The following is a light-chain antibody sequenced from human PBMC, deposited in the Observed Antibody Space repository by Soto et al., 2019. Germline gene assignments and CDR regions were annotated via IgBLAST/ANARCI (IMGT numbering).Light chain of an antibody. V-gene: IGKV3-20*01. CDR2: GAS. CDR1: QSVSSSY. J-gene: IGKJ2*01. CDR3: QQYGGVPYT. Sequence: EIVLTQSPGTLSLSPWERATLSCRASQSVSSSYLAWYQQKPGQAPRLLIYGASSGATGIPDRFSGSGSGTDFTLTISRLEPEDFAIYYCQQYGGVPYTFGQGTKV.